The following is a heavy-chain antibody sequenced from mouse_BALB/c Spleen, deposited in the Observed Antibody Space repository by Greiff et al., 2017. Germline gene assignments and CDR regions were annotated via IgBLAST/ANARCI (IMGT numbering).Heavy chain of an antibody. CDR3: ARSGGSYAMDD. J-gene: IGHJ4*01. D-gene: IGHD1-1*01. CDR1: GYTFTSYW. Sequence: QVQLQQPGAELVKPGAPVKLSCKASGYTFTSYWMNWVKQRPGRGLEWIGRIDPSDSETHYNQKFKDKATLTVDKSSSTAYIQLSSLTSEDSAVYYCARSGGSYAMDDWGQGTSVTVSS. CDR2: IDPSDSET. V-gene: IGHV1-69*02.